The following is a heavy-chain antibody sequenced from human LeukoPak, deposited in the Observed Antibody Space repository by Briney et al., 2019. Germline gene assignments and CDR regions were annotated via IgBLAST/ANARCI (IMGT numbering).Heavy chain of an antibody. Sequence: GGSLRLSCAASGFTFTSYWMHWVRQAPGKGLVWVSRINIDGSSTTYADSVKGRFTISRDNAKNTVYLQMNSLRAEDTAVYYCATGYRDYGGGYWGQGTLVTVSS. J-gene: IGHJ4*02. CDR1: GFTFTSYW. CDR2: INIDGSST. V-gene: IGHV3-74*01. CDR3: ATGYRDYGGGY. D-gene: IGHD4-23*01.